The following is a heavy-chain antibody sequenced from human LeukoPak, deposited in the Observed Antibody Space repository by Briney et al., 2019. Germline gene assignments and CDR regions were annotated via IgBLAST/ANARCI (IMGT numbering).Heavy chain of an antibody. CDR2: ISGSGGST. D-gene: IGHD6-13*01. V-gene: IGHV3-23*01. J-gene: IGHJ6*02. CDR3: AVSYSSSSALWGMDV. CDR1: GFTFSSYA. Sequence: GGSLRLSCAASGFTFSSYAMSWVRQAPGKGLEWVSAISGSGGSTYYADSVKGRFTISRDNSKNTLCLQMNSLRAEDTAVYYCAVSYSSSSALWGMDVWGQGTTVTVSS.